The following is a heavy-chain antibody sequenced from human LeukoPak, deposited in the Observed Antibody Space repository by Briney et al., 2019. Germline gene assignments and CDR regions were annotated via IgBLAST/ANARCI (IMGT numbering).Heavy chain of an antibody. D-gene: IGHD1-1*01. J-gene: IGHJ4*02. Sequence: ASVKISCXVSGYTFTDYYMHWVQQAPGKGLEWMGLVDPEGGETIYAEKFQGRVTITADTSTDTAYMELSSLRSEDTAVYYCATGPTGTLDYWGQGTLVTVSS. CDR3: ATGPTGTLDY. V-gene: IGHV1-69-2*01. CDR1: GYTFTDYY. CDR2: VDPEGGET.